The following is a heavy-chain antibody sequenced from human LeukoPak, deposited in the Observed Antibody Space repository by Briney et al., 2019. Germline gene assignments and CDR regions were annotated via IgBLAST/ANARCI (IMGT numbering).Heavy chain of an antibody. CDR3: ARLSGYYPGGFDY. CDR2: IYYSGST. V-gene: IGHV4-39*01. Sequence: SETLSLTCTVSGDSISSTTYYWAWIRQPPGEVLEWVGSIYYSGSTYYNPSLKSRLTISVDTSKNQFSLRLTSVTAADTAVYYCARLSGYYPGGFDYWGQGTLVTVSS. D-gene: IGHD3-22*01. CDR1: GDSISSTTYY. J-gene: IGHJ4*02.